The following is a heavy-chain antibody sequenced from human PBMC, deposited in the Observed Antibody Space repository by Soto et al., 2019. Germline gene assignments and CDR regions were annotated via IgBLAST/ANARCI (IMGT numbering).Heavy chain of an antibody. V-gene: IGHV4-59*01. CDR2: IYYSGST. Sequence: QVQLQESGPGLVKPSETLSLTCTVSGGSISSYYWSWIRQPPGKGLEWIGYIYYSGSTNYNPSLKSRVTISVDTSKNQFSLKLSSVTAADTAVYYCARTYYGSGSATFDPWGQGTRVTVSS. CDR1: GGSISSYY. CDR3: ARTYYGSGSATFDP. D-gene: IGHD3-10*01. J-gene: IGHJ5*02.